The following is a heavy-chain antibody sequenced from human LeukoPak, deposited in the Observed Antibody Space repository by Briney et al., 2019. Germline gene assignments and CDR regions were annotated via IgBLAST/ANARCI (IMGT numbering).Heavy chain of an antibody. V-gene: IGHV1-18*01. CDR3: ARMQDSNAGNYFDY. CDR1: GYTFTSYD. J-gene: IGHJ4*02. CDR2: ISTYNGNT. Sequence: GASVKVSCKASGYTFTSYDISWVRQAPGQGLEWMGWISTYNGNTNYALKLQGRVTMTTDTSTSTAYMDLGSLRSDDSAVYYCARMQDSNAGNYFDYWGQGTLVTVSS. D-gene: IGHD3-10*01.